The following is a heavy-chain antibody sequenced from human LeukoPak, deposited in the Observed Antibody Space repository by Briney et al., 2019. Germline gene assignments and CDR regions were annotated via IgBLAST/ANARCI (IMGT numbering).Heavy chain of an antibody. CDR2: IYYSGST. D-gene: IGHD2-2*01. V-gene: IGHV4-59*01. CDR3: ARDRPISGAVPAASRYYFDY. Sequence: PSETLSLTCTVSGGSISSYYWSWIRQPPGKGLEWIGYIYYSGSTNYNPSLKSRVTISVDTSKNQFSLKQSSVTAADTAVYYCARDRPISGAVPAASRYYFDYWGQGTLVTVSS. J-gene: IGHJ4*02. CDR1: GGSISSYY.